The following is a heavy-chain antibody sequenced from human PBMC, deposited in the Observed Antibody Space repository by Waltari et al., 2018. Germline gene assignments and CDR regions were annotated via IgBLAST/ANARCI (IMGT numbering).Heavy chain of an antibody. J-gene: IGHJ3*02. D-gene: IGHD3-9*01. CDR3: ARADWVFLEGDAFDI. Sequence: QLQLQESGPGLVKPSETLSLTCTVSGGSISSSSYYWGWIRQPPGKGLEWIGSIYYSGSTYYNPSLKSRVTISVDTSKNQFSLKLSSVTAADTAVYYCARADWVFLEGDAFDIWGQGTMVTVSS. CDR2: IYYSGST. V-gene: IGHV4-39*01. CDR1: GGSISSSSYY.